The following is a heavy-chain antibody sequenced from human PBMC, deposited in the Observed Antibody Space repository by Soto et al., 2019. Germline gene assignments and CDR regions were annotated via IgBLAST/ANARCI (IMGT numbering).Heavy chain of an antibody. J-gene: IGHJ4*02. Sequence: QVQLQESGPGLVKPSETLSLTCTVSGDSMTKYYWSWIRQPAGKGLEWIGRIYTSGSTNYNPSLNSRVTMSIDTSNKHFSLKLKSVTAADTAVYYCARTVGAAYYFDFWGQGALVTVSS. CDR3: ARTVGAAYYFDF. V-gene: IGHV4-4*07. D-gene: IGHD1-26*01. CDR2: IYTSGST. CDR1: GDSMTKYY.